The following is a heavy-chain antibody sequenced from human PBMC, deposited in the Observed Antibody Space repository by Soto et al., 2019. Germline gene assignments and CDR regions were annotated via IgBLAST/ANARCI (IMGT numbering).Heavy chain of an antibody. CDR2: IYYSGST. D-gene: IGHD3-9*01. Sequence: SETLSLTCTVSGGSISSSSYYWGWIRQPPGKGLEWIGSIYYSGSTYYNPSLKSRVTISVDTSKNQFSLKLSSVTAADTAVYYCARTLFSPGRSDYYYGMDVWGQGTTVTVSS. V-gene: IGHV4-39*01. CDR1: GGSISSSSYY. CDR3: ARTLFSPGRSDYYYGMDV. J-gene: IGHJ6*02.